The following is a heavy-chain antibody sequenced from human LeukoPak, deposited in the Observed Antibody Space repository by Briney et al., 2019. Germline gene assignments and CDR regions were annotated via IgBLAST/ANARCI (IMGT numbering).Heavy chain of an antibody. J-gene: IGHJ4*02. D-gene: IGHD5-18*01. CDR2: IYTSGST. CDR3: ARDSGYNYGCDY. V-gene: IGHV4-4*07. Sequence: PSETLSLTCTVSGGSISSYYLSWIRQPAGKGLGWIGRIYTSGSTNYNPSLKSRVTMSVDTSKNQFSLKLSSVTAADTAVYYCARDSGYNYGCDYWGQGTLVTVSS. CDR1: GGSISSYY.